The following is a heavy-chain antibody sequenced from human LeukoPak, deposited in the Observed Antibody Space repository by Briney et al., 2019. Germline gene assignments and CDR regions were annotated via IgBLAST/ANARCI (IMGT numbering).Heavy chain of an antibody. V-gene: IGHV3-7*01. CDR3: ARVLWFGDPARSHWFDP. CDR1: GFTFSSYW. Sequence: PGGSLRLSCAASGFTFSSYWMSWVCQAPRKGLEWVSNIKQDGSEKYYVDSVKGRFTISRDNAKNSLYLQMNSLRAEDTAVYYCARVLWFGDPARSHWFDPWGQGTLVTVSS. J-gene: IGHJ5*02. CDR2: IKQDGSEK. D-gene: IGHD3-10*01.